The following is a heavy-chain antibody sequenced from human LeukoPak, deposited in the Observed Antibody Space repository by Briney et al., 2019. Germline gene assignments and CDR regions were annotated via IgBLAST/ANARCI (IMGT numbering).Heavy chain of an antibody. J-gene: IGHJ4*02. D-gene: IGHD3-22*01. CDR1: GFTFSSYC. CDR2: ISSGSSTI. Sequence: GGSLRLSCAASGFTFSSYCMNWVRQAPGKGLEWVSYISSGSSTIYYADSVKGRFTISRDNVKNSLYLQMNSLRAEDTAVYFCARGPSDSRGYYYYWGQGTLVTVSS. CDR3: ARGPSDSRGYYYY. V-gene: IGHV3-48*01.